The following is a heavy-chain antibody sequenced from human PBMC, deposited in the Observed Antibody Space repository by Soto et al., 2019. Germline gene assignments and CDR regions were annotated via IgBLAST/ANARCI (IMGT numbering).Heavy chain of an antibody. CDR3: ARLHMTPETNYYYYYMDV. CDR1: GFTFSSYG. CDR2: IWYDGSNK. J-gene: IGHJ6*03. Sequence: GGSLRLSCAASGFTFSSYGMHWVRQAPGKGLEWVAVIWYDGSNKYYADSVKGRFTISRDNSKNTLYLQMNSLRAEDTAVYYCARLHMTPETNYYYYYMDVWGKGTTVTVSS. V-gene: IGHV3-33*01.